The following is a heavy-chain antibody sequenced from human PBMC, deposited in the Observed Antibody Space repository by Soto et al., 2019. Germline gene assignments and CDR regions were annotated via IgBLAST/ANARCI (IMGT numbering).Heavy chain of an antibody. CDR1: GYTFNGYY. CDR2: INPNSGGT. Sequence: ASVKVSCKASGYTFNGYYMHWVRQAPGQVLEWMGWINPNSGGTNYAQKFQGRVTMTRDTSISTAYMELSRLRSDDTAVYYCARSVYAIRPYGMDVWGQGTTVTVSS. V-gene: IGHV1-2*02. J-gene: IGHJ6*02. D-gene: IGHD2-8*01. CDR3: ARSVYAIRPYGMDV.